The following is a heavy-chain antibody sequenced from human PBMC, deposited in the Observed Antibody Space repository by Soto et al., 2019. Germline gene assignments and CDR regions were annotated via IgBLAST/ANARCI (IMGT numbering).Heavy chain of an antibody. CDR1: GGSINSGDYY. Sequence: PSETLSLTCTVSGGSINSGDYYWTWVRQPPGKGLEWIGNIFHSGSTYYTPSLQSRVTISLDTSKNHFSLKLSSVTPADTAVYYCARDRYYGSGTYYNFYSGMDVWRQRTTVTVSS. D-gene: IGHD3-10*01. CDR3: ARDRYYGSGTYYNFYSGMDV. CDR2: IFHSGST. V-gene: IGHV4-30-4*01. J-gene: IGHJ6*02.